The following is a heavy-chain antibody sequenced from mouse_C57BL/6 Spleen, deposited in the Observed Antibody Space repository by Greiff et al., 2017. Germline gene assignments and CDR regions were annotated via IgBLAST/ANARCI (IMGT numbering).Heavy chain of an antibody. J-gene: IGHJ2*01. CDR3: ARPSHYYGSSYDY. CDR1: GFTFSSYG. Sequence: EVQGVESGGDLVKPGGSLKLSCAASGFTFSSYGMSWVRQTPDKRLEWVATISSGGSYTYYPDSVKGRFTISRDNAKNTLYLQMSSLKSEDTAMYYCARPSHYYGSSYDYWGQGTTLTVSS. D-gene: IGHD1-1*01. V-gene: IGHV5-6*01. CDR2: ISSGGSYT.